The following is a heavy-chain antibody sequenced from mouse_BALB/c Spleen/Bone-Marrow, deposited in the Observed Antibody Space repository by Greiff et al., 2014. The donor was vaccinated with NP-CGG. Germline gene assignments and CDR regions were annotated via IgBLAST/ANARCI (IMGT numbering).Heavy chain of an antibody. CDR2: VWGGGIT. V-gene: IGHV2-6-5*01. Sequence: VKLVESGPGLVAPSQSLSITCTVSGFSLTDYGVSWIRQPPGKGLEWLGVVWGGGITNYNSTLKSRLSITKDNSKSQVFLKVNSLQTDDTAMYYCAKHDTTVVVDYWGQGTTLTVSS. D-gene: IGHD1-1*01. CDR3: AKHDTTVVVDY. J-gene: IGHJ2*01. CDR1: GFSLTDYG.